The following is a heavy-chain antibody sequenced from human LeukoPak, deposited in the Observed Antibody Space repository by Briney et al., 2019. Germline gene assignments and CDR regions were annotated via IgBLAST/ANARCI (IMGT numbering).Heavy chain of an antibody. CDR3: AREVAGTIRGFDY. CDR2: ISYDGSNK. D-gene: IGHD6-19*01. Sequence: GGSLRLSCAASGFIFSDYAMHWVRQAPGKGLEWVAVISYDGSNKYYADSVKGRFTISRDNSKNTLYLQMNSLRAEDTAVYYCAREVAGTIRGFDYWGQGTLVTVSS. CDR1: GFIFSDYA. V-gene: IGHV3-30-3*01. J-gene: IGHJ4*02.